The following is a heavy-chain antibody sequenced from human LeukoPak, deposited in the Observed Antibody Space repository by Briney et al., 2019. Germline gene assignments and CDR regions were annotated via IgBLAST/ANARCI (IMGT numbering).Heavy chain of an antibody. CDR2: IYHSGST. D-gene: IGHD7-27*01. Sequence: SETLSLTCTVSGGSISSSSYYWGWIRQPPGKGLEWIGSIYHSGSTNYNPSLKSRVTISVDKSKNQFSLKLSSVTAADTAVYYCASNTLGYFDLWGRGTLVTVSS. CDR1: GGSISSSSYY. CDR3: ASNTLGYFDL. V-gene: IGHV4-39*07. J-gene: IGHJ2*01.